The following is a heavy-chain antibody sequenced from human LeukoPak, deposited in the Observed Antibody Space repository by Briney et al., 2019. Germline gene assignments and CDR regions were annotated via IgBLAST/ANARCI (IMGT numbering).Heavy chain of an antibody. D-gene: IGHD6-19*01. CDR1: GGTFSSYA. Sequence: AASVKVSCKASGGTFSSYAISWVRQAPGQGLEWMGRINPNSGGTNYAQKFQGRVTMTRDTSISTAYMELSRLRSDDTAVYYCARASLIAVAGTLGYWGQGTLVTVSS. J-gene: IGHJ4*02. CDR3: ARASLIAVAGTLGY. CDR2: INPNSGGT. V-gene: IGHV1-2*06.